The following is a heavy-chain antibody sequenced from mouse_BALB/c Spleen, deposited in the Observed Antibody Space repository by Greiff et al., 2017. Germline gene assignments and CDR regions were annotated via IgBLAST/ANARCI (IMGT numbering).Heavy chain of an antibody. J-gene: IGHJ3*01. CDR1: GFNIKDYY. CDR2: IDPENGDT. CDR3: NAGYGGFAY. Sequence: EVKLEESGAELVRSGASVKLSCTASGFNIKDYYMHWVKQRPEQGLEWIGWIDPENGDTEYAPKFQGKATMTADTSSNTAYLQLSSLTSEDTAVYYCNAGYGGFAYWGQGTLVTVSA. V-gene: IGHV14-4*02. D-gene: IGHD1-1*01.